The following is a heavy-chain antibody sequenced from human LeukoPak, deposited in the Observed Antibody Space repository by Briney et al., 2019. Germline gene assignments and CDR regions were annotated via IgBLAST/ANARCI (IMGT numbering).Heavy chain of an antibody. CDR1: GGSISSSSYY. J-gene: IGHJ4*02. Sequence: SETLSLTCTVSGGSISSSSYYWGWIRQPPGKGLEWIGSIYYSGSTYYNPSLKSRVTISVDTSKNQFSLKLSSVTAADTAVYYCARQDYYGSGSYRFAYFDYWGQGTLVTVSS. D-gene: IGHD3-10*01. CDR2: IYYSGST. V-gene: IGHV4-39*01. CDR3: ARQDYYGSGSYRFAYFDY.